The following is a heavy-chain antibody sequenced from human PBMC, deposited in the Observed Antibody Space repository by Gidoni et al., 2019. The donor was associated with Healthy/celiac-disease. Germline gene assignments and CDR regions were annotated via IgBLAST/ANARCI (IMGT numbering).Heavy chain of an antibody. D-gene: IGHD6-13*01. J-gene: IGHJ4*02. CDR1: GYTFTSYY. V-gene: IGHV1-46*03. CDR2: INPSGGST. CDR3: ARDPGYSSSWYPGFDY. Sequence: QVQLVQSGAEVKKPGASVKVSCKASGYTFTSYYMHWVRQAPGQGLEWMGIINPSGGSTSYAQKFQGRVTMTRDTSTSTVYMELSSLRSEDTAVYYCARDPGYSSSWYPGFDYWGQGTLVTVSS.